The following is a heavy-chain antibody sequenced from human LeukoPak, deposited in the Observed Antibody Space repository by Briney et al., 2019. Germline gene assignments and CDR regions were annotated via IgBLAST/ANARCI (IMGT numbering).Heavy chain of an antibody. CDR1: GGSISSYY. CDR3: ARHLSQYSSGWYAIDY. CDR2: IYYSGST. Sequence: SETLSLTCTVSGGSISSYYWSWIRQPPGKGLEWIGYIYYSGSTNYNPSLKSRVTISVDTSKNQFSLKLSSVTAADTAVYYCARHLSQYSSGWYAIDYWGQGTLVTVSS. D-gene: IGHD6-19*01. V-gene: IGHV4-59*08. J-gene: IGHJ4*02.